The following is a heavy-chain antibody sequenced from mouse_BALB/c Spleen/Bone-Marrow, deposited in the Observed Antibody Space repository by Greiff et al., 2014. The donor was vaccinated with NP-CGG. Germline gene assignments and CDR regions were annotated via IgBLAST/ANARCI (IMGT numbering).Heavy chain of an antibody. CDR1: GYTFTSYW. Sequence: QVQLQQPGAELVRPGASVKLSCKASGYTFTSYWINWVKQRPGQGPEWIGNIYPSDSYTNYNQKFKVKATLTVDKSSSTAYMQLSSPTSEDSAVYYCTRDYDGYLAMDYWGQGTSVTVSS. CDR2: IYPSDSYT. J-gene: IGHJ4*01. CDR3: TRDYDGYLAMDY. V-gene: IGHV1-69*02. D-gene: IGHD2-3*01.